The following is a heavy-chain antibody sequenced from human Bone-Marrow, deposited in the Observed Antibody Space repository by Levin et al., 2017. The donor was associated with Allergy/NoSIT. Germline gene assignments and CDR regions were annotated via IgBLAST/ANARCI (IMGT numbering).Heavy chain of an antibody. Sequence: SGPTLVKPTQTLTLTCTFSGFSLTTNGVGVGWIRQPPGKALEWLALIYWDDDKRYSPSLKNRLTITKDTSKNQVVLTMNNMDPVDTAAYYCEHRVVGAPYSGWNGGYFDYWGQGTLVPVSS. D-gene: IGHD5-12*01. V-gene: IGHV2-5*02. J-gene: IGHJ4*02. CDR2: IYWDDDK. CDR3: EHRVVGAPYSGWNGGYFDY. CDR1: GFSLTTNGVG.